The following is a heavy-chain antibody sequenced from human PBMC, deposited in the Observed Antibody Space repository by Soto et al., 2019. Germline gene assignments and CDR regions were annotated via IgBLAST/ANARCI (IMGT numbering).Heavy chain of an antibody. V-gene: IGHV3-53*02. J-gene: IGHJ3*02. D-gene: IGHD1-1*01. Sequence: EGQLVETGGGLIQSGGSLRLSCAASGFTVRSTYMSWVRQAPGKGLEWVSVIYGGGSTYYADSVTGRFIISRDNPRNTIYLPLDNLRAEDTAMYYCTRGGSYKYGMDSEDAFDIWGQGTMXXXS. CDR3: TRGGSYKYGMDSEDAFDI. CDR2: IYGGGST. CDR1: GFTVRSTY.